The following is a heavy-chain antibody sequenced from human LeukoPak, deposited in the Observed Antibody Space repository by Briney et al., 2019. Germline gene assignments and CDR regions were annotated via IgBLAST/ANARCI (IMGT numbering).Heavy chain of an antibody. CDR3: AKERHDYGDYFEGLMGWYFDL. CDR1: GFTFSSYG. CDR2: IWYDGSNK. J-gene: IGHJ2*01. D-gene: IGHD4-17*01. V-gene: IGHV3-33*06. Sequence: PPGGSLRLSCAASGFTFSSYGMHWVRQAPGKGLEWVAVIWYDGSNKYYADSVKGRFTISRDNSKNTLYLQMNSLRAEDTAVYYCAKERHDYGDYFEGLMGWYFDLWGRGTLVTVSS.